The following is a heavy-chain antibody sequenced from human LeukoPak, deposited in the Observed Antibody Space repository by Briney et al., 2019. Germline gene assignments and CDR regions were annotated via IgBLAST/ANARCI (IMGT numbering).Heavy chain of an antibody. CDR2: ISGSGDST. Sequence: GGSLRLSCAASGFTFSTYAMTWVRQAPGKGLECVSSISGSGDSTYYADSVKGWFSISRDNSKNTLYLQMNSLRAADTAVYHCARDGGSYLQPTDYWGQGTLVTASS. D-gene: IGHD1-26*01. J-gene: IGHJ4*02. CDR1: GFTFSTYA. CDR3: ARDGGSYLQPTDY. V-gene: IGHV3-23*01.